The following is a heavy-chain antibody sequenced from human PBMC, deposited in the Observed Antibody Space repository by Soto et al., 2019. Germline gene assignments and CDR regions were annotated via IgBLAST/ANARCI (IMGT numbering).Heavy chain of an antibody. J-gene: IGHJ6*02. V-gene: IGHV3-23*01. CDR2: ISGNAEIT. CDR1: EFTFASYA. Sequence: PGGSLRLSCAASEFTFASYAMTWVRQAPGKGLEWVSTISGNAEITHYADSVKGRFTIARDNSKNTLFLQMSSLGAENTAVYYGAKDHSNDAAYTFYYGIDVWGQGTTVTVSS. D-gene: IGHD4-4*01. CDR3: AKDHSNDAAYTFYYGIDV.